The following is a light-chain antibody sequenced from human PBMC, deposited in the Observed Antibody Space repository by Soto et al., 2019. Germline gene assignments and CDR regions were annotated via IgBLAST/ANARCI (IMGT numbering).Light chain of an antibody. Sequence: QPVLTQSSSASASLGSSVKLTCTLSSGHSSYIIAWHQQQPGKAPRYLMKLEGSGSYNKGSGVPDRFSGSSSGADRYLTISNLQSEDEADYYCETWDSNTYAVFGGGTQLTV. J-gene: IGLJ7*01. CDR1: SGHSSYI. CDR2: LEGSGSY. CDR3: ETWDSNTYAV. V-gene: IGLV4-60*03.